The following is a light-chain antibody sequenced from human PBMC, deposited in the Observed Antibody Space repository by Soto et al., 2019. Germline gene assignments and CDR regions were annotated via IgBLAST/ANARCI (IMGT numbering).Light chain of an antibody. CDR1: STDVGGYNY. CDR2: DVS. CDR3: CSYAGSYRFLYV. J-gene: IGLJ1*01. Sequence: QSALTQPRSVSGSPGQSVTISCAGASTDVGGYNYVSWYQQHPGKAPKLIIYDVSKRPSGVPDRFSGSKSGNTASLTISGLQAEDEADYYCCSYAGSYRFLYVLGSGTKLTVL. V-gene: IGLV2-11*01.